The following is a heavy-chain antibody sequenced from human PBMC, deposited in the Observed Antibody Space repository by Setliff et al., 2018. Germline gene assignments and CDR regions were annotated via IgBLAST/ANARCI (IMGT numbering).Heavy chain of an antibody. V-gene: IGHV1-8*03. CDR1: GYTFTSYD. CDR3: ARGLLWFGEPSW. J-gene: IGHJ4*02. Sequence: ASVKVSCKASGYTFTSYDINWVRQATGQGLEWMGWMNPNSGNTGYAQKFQGRVTITRNTSISTANMELSSLRSEDTAVYYCARGLLWFGEPSWWGQGTLVTVSS. D-gene: IGHD3-10*01. CDR2: MNPNSGNT.